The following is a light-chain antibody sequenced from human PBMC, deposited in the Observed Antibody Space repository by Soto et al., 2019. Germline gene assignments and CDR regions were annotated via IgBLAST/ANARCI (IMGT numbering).Light chain of an antibody. CDR3: QSYDTTLSGLV. J-gene: IGLJ3*02. Sequence: QSVLTQPPSVSGAPGQRVTISCTGSASNLGAKYAVHWYQHLPGTAPKLLIYDNIHRPSGVPDRFSGSKSDTSASLAITGLQADDEADYYCQSYDTTLSGLVFGGGTKVTVL. CDR2: DNI. V-gene: IGLV1-40*01. CDR1: ASNLGAKYA.